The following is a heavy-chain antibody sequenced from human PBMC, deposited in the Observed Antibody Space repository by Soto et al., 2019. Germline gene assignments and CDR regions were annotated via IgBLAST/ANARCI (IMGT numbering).Heavy chain of an antibody. CDR3: AKNVPAAGTAY. CDR2: VGGSGDST. Sequence: PGGSLRLSCAASGFTFSNYAMSWVRQAPGKGLEWVSGVGGSGDSTYYADSVKGRFTISRDNSKDTLYLQMNSLRAEDTAVYYCAKNVPAAGTAYWGQGTLVTVSS. J-gene: IGHJ4*02. D-gene: IGHD6-13*01. V-gene: IGHV3-23*01. CDR1: GFTFSNYA.